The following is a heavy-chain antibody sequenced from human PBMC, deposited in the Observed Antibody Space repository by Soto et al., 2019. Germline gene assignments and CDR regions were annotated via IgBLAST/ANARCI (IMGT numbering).Heavy chain of an antibody. V-gene: IGHV3-30*03. CDR1: GFTFSSYG. CDR2: ISYDGSNK. D-gene: IGHD4-17*01. Sequence: QVQLVESGGGVVQPGRSLRLSCAASGFTFSSYGMHWVRQAPGKGLEWVAVISYDGSNKYYADSVKGRFTISRDNSKNTLYLQMNSLRAEDTAVYYCASHKTNGDYEHWFDPWGQGTLVTVSS. J-gene: IGHJ5*02. CDR3: ASHKTNGDYEHWFDP.